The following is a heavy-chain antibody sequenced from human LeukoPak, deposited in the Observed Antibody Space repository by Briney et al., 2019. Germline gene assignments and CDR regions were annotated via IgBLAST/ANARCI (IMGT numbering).Heavy chain of an antibody. CDR3: ARDDPKASYGGFLEWFDY. D-gene: IGHD3-3*01. J-gene: IGHJ5*01. V-gene: IGHV4-4*07. CDR2: IYTSGST. Sequence: SETLSLTCTASGGSISSYYWSWIRQPAGKGLEWIGRIYTSGSTNYNPSLKSRVTMSVDTSKNQFSLKLSSVTAADTAVYYCARDDPKASYGGFLEWFDYWGQGTLVTVSS. CDR1: GGSISSYY.